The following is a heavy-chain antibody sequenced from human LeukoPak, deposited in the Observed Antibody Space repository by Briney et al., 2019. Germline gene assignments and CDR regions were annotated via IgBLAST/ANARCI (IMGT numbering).Heavy chain of an antibody. CDR2: IYYSGST. CDR3: ARSRIVVVTAYDAFDI. V-gene: IGHV4-39*01. J-gene: IGHJ3*02. D-gene: IGHD2-21*02. Sequence: PSETLSLTCTVSGGSISSSSYYWGWIRQPPGKGLEWIGSIYYSGSTYYNPSLKSQVTISVDTSKNQFSLKLSSVTAADTAVYYCARSRIVVVTAYDAFDIWGQGTMVTVSS. CDR1: GGSISSSSYY.